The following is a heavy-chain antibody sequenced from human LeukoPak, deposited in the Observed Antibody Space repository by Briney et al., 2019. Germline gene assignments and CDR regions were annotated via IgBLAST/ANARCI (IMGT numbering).Heavy chain of an antibody. CDR1: GFIFSSYS. D-gene: IGHD4/OR15-4a*01. CDR3: AREREPLDYGDSTNLDY. Sequence: GGSLRLSCTASGFIFSSYSMNWVRQAPGKGLEWVSFISSKTGNIYYGDSVKGRFTISRDDAKNSIYLQMNSLRVEDTAVYYCAREREPLDYGDSTNLDYWGQGTLVTVSS. V-gene: IGHV3-21*01. J-gene: IGHJ4*02. CDR2: ISSKTGNI.